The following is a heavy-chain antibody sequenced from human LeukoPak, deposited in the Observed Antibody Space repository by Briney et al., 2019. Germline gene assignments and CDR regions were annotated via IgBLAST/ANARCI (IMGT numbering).Heavy chain of an antibody. CDR1: GFTFSSYG. CDR3: AKGTGDMGYYFDY. D-gene: IGHD1-1*01. Sequence: GGSLRLSCAASGFTFSSYGMHWVRLAPGKGLEWVSGIRVSDETYYADSVKGRFTISRANSENTLYLQMSGLRAEDTAVYYCAKGTGDMGYYFDYWGQGTLVTVSS. CDR2: IRVSDET. J-gene: IGHJ4*02. V-gene: IGHV3-23*01.